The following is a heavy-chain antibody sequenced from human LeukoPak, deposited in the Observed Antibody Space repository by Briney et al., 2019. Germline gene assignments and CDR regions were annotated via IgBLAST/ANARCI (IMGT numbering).Heavy chain of an antibody. CDR2: IYTSGST. J-gene: IGHJ3*02. D-gene: IGHD5/OR15-5a*01. Sequence: PSETLSLTCTVSGGSISSSYWSWIRQPAGKGLEWIGRIYTSGSTNYNPSLKSRVTISVDRSKNQFSLRLSSVTAADTAVYYCARDSRVSDAFDIWGQGTMVTVSS. V-gene: IGHV4-4*07. CDR1: GGSISSSY. CDR3: ARDSRVSDAFDI.